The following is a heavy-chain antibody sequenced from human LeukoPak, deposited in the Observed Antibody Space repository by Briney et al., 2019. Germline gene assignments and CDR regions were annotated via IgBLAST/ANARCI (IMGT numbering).Heavy chain of an antibody. CDR3: ARSIDFDY. CDR1: GFTFSSYA. Sequence: PGRSLRLTCAASGFTFSSYAMHWVRQAPGKGLEWVAVISYDGSNKYYADSVKGRFTISRDNSKNTLYLQMNSLRAEDTAVYYCARSIDFDYWGQGTLATVSS. CDR2: ISYDGSNK. V-gene: IGHV3-30*01. D-gene: IGHD2-15*01. J-gene: IGHJ4*02.